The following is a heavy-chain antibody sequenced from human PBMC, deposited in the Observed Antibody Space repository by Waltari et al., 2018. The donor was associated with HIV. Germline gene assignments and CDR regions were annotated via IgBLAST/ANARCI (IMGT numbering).Heavy chain of an antibody. J-gene: IGHJ4*02. CDR1: GYTFTGYY. Sequence: QVQLVQSGADVKKPGASVRATCTASGYTFTGYYIHSARQAPGQGLEWMGWSNPNSGGTNYAQEFQGRVSMTTNTSSTTAYVELTRLRSDDTAVDYCARGWVPYYNGLDSWGQGTLVTVSS. D-gene: IGHD1-20*01. V-gene: IGHV1-2*02. CDR2: SNPNSGGT. CDR3: ARGWVPYYNGLDS.